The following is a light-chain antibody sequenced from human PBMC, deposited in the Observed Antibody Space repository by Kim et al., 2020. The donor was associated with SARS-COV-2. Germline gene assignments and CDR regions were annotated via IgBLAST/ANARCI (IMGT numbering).Light chain of an antibody. V-gene: IGKV1-5*03. Sequence: ASVGDRVPITCRASQYITRRLAWYQQKPGQAPKVLISKASTLESGVPSTFSGSGSGTDFTLTISSLQPDDFATYYCQQYDTYPWTFGQGTKVDIK. CDR1: QYITRR. J-gene: IGKJ1*01. CDR2: KAS. CDR3: QQYDTYPWT.